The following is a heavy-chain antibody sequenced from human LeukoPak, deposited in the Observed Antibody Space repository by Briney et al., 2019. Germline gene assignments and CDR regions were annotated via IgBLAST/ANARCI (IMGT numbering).Heavy chain of an antibody. D-gene: IGHD4-17*01. CDR3: ARDSGTTGEVKFDP. CDR1: GGSISRYY. CDR2: IYSDGTI. Sequence: SETLSLTCAVSGGSISRYYWSWIRQPAGKGLEWIGRIYSDGTITYNPSLQSRLTMSIDTSKNQFSLKLSFVTAADTAVYYCARDSGTTGEVKFDPWGQGTLVTVSS. V-gene: IGHV4-4*07. J-gene: IGHJ5*02.